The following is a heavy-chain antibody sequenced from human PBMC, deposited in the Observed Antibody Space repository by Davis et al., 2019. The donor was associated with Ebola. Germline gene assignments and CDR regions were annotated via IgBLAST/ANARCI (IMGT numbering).Heavy chain of an antibody. CDR2: ISYDGSNK. V-gene: IGHV3-30-3*01. Sequence: GESLKISCAASGFTFSSYAMHWVRQAPGKGLEWVAVISYDGSNKYYADSVKGRFTISRDNSKNTLYLQMNSLRADDTALYYCARGDIVVVPAAMPYDPWGQGTLVTVSS. CDR3: ARGDIVVVPAAMPYDP. J-gene: IGHJ5*02. CDR1: GFTFSSYA. D-gene: IGHD2-2*01.